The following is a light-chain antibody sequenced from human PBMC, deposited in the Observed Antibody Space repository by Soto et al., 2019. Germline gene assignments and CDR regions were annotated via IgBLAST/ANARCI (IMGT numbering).Light chain of an antibody. CDR3: SSYAGSIYV. CDR2: EVT. Sequence: LTQPASVSGSPGQSITISCTGTSSDIGSYDLVSWYQQHPGTAPKLIIYEVTKRPSGVPDRFSGSKSGNTASLTVSGLQAEDEADYYCSSYAGSIYVFGTGTKVTVL. J-gene: IGLJ1*01. V-gene: IGLV2-14*02. CDR1: SSDIGSYDL.